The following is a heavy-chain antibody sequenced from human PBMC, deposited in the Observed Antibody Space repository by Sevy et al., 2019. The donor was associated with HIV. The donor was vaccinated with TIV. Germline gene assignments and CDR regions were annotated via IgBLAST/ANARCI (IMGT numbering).Heavy chain of an antibody. Sequence: GGSLRLSCIASGFIFSNYEMNWVRQAPGKGLEWVSYITSSGSTKHYADSVKGRFTISRDNGKNSIYLQMNSLRAEDTAVYYCARATYYYDTSGPYFLDFWGQGTLVTVSS. CDR1: GFIFSNYE. CDR3: ARATYYYDTSGPYFLDF. V-gene: IGHV3-48*03. J-gene: IGHJ4*02. CDR2: ITSSGSTK. D-gene: IGHD3-22*01.